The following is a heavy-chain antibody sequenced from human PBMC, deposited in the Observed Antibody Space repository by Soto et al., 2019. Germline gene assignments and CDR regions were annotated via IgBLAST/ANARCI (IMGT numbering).Heavy chain of an antibody. V-gene: IGHV3-48*02. CDR1: GFTFSSYS. CDR2: ISSSSSTI. CDR3: ARDLRLYYYGSETRFDI. J-gene: IGHJ3*02. D-gene: IGHD3-10*01. Sequence: GGSLRLSCAASGFTFSSYSMNWVRQAPGKGLEWVSYISSSSSTIYYADSVKGRFTTSRDNAKNSLYLQMNSLRDEDTAVYYCARDLRLYYYGSETRFDIWGQGTMVTVS.